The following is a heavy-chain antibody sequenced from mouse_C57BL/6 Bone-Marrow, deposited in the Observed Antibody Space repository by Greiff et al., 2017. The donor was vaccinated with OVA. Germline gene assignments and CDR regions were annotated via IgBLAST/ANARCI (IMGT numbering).Heavy chain of an antibody. CDR1: GFTFSDFY. V-gene: IGHV7-1*01. CDR3: ARDAHYYGSSHYYAMDY. CDR2: SRNKANDYTT. D-gene: IGHD1-1*01. J-gene: IGHJ4*01. Sequence: DVMLVESGGGLVQSGRSLRLSCATSGFTFSDFYMEWVRQAPGKGLEWIAASRNKANDYTTEYSASVKGRFIVSRDTSQSILYLQMNALRAEDTAIYYCARDAHYYGSSHYYAMDYWGQGTSVTVSS.